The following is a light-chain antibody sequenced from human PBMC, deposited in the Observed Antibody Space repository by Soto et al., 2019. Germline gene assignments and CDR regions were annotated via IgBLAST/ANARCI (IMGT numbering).Light chain of an antibody. CDR3: QQYGNSVPFT. Sequence: EVVLTQPPGTLSLSPGEGATLSCRASQSIISSYLAWYQHKPGQAPRLLIYGVSSRATGVPDRFSGSGSGTDFTLTISRLEPEDFAVYYCQQYGNSVPFTFGQGTKLEIK. CDR2: GVS. J-gene: IGKJ2*01. CDR1: QSIISSY. V-gene: IGKV3-20*01.